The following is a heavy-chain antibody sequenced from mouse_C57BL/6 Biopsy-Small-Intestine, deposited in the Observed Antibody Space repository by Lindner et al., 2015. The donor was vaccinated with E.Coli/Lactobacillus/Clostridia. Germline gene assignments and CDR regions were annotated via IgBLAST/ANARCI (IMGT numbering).Heavy chain of an antibody. V-gene: IGHV1-81*01. Sequence: VQLQESGAELARPGASVKLSCKASGYTFTSYGISWVKQRTGQGLEWIGEIYPRSGNTYYNEKFKGKATLTADKSSSTAYMELRSLTSENSAVYFCARREGNYFDYWGQGTTLTVSS. CDR1: GYTFTSYG. CDR3: ARREGNYFDY. J-gene: IGHJ2*01. CDR2: IYPRSGNT.